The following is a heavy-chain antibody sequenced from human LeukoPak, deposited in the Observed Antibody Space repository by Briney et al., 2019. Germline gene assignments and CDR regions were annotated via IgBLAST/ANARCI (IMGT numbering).Heavy chain of an antibody. V-gene: IGHV3-49*04. CDR2: IRSKAYGGTT. Sequence: PGGSLRLSCTASGSTFGDYAMSWVRQAPGKGLEWVGFIRSKAYGGTTEYAASVKGRFTISRDDSKSIAYLQMNSLKTEDTAVYYCTRSGNVVVPAAMNYWGQGTLVTVSS. CDR3: TRSGNVVVPAAMNY. D-gene: IGHD2-2*01. CDR1: GSTFGDYA. J-gene: IGHJ4*02.